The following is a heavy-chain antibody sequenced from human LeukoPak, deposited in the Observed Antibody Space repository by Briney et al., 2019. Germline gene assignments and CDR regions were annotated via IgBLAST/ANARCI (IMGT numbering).Heavy chain of an antibody. J-gene: IGHJ4*02. Sequence: GGSLRLSCAASGFTVSSHYMSWVRRAPGKGLEWVSLIYGGGTTYYADSVKGRSTISRDNSENTLYLQMNSLRAEDTAVYYCARGMGSSWYYFDYWGQGTLVTVSS. CDR2: IYGGGTT. CDR3: ARGMGSSWYYFDY. V-gene: IGHV3-53*01. CDR1: GFTVSSHY. D-gene: IGHD6-13*01.